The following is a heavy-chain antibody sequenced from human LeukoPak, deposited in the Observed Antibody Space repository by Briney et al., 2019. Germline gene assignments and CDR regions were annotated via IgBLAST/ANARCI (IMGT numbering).Heavy chain of an antibody. CDR3: LWWDY. J-gene: IGHJ4*02. Sequence: GGSLRLSCVASGFTFSTAWMSWLRQAPGKGLEWVGRIKSNSDGGTTDYAASVKGRFTISRDDSKNTVYLQMNSLKTEDTAVYYCLWWDYWGQGTLITVSS. V-gene: IGHV3-15*01. CDR1: GFTFSTAW. D-gene: IGHD2-21*01. CDR2: IKSNSDGGTT.